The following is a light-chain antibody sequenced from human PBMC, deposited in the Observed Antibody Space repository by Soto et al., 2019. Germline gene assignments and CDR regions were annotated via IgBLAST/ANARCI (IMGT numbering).Light chain of an antibody. V-gene: IGKV3-20*01. J-gene: IGKJ3*01. CDR3: HQYGSTPFT. CDR2: GAS. CDR1: QSVSTNY. Sequence: EIVLTQSPGTLSLSPGDRATLSCRASQSVSTNYLAWYQQSLGQAPRLLIYGASSRATGIPDRFSGNGSGTDFTLTISRLEPEDFAVYHGHQYGSTPFTFGPGTKVDIK.